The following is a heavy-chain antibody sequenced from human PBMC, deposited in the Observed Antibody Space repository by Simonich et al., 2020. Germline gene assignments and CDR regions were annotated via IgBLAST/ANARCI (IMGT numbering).Heavy chain of an antibody. D-gene: IGHD7-27*01. J-gene: IGHJ6*03. Sequence: EVQLVESGGGLVQPGGSLRLSCAASGFTFSSYWMSWVRQAPGKGLGWVANIKQDGSEKYYVDSVKGRFTSSRYNANNSLYLQMNSRRAEDTAVYYCARDGLGTAYYYYMDVWGKGTTVTVSS. CDR3: ARDGLGTAYYYYMDV. CDR1: GFTFSSYW. CDR2: IKQDGSEK. V-gene: IGHV3-7*01.